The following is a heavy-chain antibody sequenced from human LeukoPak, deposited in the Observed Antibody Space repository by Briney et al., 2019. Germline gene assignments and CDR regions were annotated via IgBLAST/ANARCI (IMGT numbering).Heavy chain of an antibody. CDR1: GFTFSSYE. CDR2: ISSSRNTI. Sequence: GGSLLLSCAASGFTFSSYEMNSVRQAPGKGLGLVSYISSSRNTIYYADYVKGRFTISRVNANNSLYLHMNSLRGDDSAFYYCVELGIIIIGGVWGKGTTVTISS. V-gene: IGHV3-48*03. J-gene: IGHJ6*04. D-gene: IGHD3-10*02. CDR3: VELGIIIIGGV.